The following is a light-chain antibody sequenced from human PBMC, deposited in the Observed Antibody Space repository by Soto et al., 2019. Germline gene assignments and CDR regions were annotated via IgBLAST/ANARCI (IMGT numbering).Light chain of an antibody. CDR2: EVS. J-gene: IGLJ2*01. CDR1: SSDVGGYNY. Sequence: QSALTQPPSASGSPGQSVTISCTGTSSDVGGYNYVSWYQQHPGKAPKLMIYEVSKRPSGVPDRFSGSKSGNTASLTVSGLQAEDGADYYCSSFAGSFYWVFGGGTKLTVL. CDR3: SSFAGSFYWV. V-gene: IGLV2-8*01.